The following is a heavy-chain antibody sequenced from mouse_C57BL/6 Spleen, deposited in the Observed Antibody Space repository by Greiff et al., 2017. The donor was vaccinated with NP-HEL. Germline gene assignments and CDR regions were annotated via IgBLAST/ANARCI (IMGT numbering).Heavy chain of an antibody. CDR2: ISYDGSN. CDR3: ARDRPGYAMDY. J-gene: IGHJ4*01. CDR1: GYSITSGYY. V-gene: IGHV3-6*01. Sequence: ESGPGLVKPSQSLSLTCSVTGYSITSGYYWNWIRQFPGNKLEWMGYISYDGSNNYNPSLKNRISITRDTSKNQFFLKLNSVTTEDTATYYCARDRPGYAMDYWGQGTSVTVSS.